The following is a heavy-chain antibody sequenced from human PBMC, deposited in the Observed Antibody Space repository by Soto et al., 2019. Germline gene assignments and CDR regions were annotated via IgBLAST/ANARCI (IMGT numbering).Heavy chain of an antibody. Sequence: SETLSLTCTVSGGSISSYYWSWIRQPPGKGLEWIGYIYYSGSTNYNPSLKSRVTISVDTSKNQFSLKLSSVTAADTAVYYCARSRSGGSCYPGGDYYYYYYMDVWGKGTTVTV. V-gene: IGHV4-59*01. CDR1: GGSISSYY. J-gene: IGHJ6*03. CDR2: IYYSGST. D-gene: IGHD2-15*01. CDR3: ARSRSGGSCYPGGDYYYYYYMDV.